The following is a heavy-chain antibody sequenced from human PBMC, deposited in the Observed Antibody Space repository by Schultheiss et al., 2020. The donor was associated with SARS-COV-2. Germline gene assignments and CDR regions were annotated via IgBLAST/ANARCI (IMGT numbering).Heavy chain of an antibody. CDR2: IIPIFGTA. D-gene: IGHD6-13*01. CDR3: AREGAGIAAAGSNQPLRY. CDR1: GGTFSSYA. J-gene: IGHJ4*02. Sequence: SVKVSCKASGGTFSSYAISWVRQAPGQGLEWMGGIIPIFGTANYAQKFQGRVTITADESTSTAYMELSSLRSEDTAVYYCAREGAGIAAAGSNQPLRYWGQGTLVTVSS. V-gene: IGHV1-69*13.